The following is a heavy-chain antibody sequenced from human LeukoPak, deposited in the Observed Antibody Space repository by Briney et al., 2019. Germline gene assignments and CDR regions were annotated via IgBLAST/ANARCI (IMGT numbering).Heavy chain of an antibody. CDR3: AKESGYDVDFDY. CDR1: GFTFSGYA. CDR2: ISGSGGST. Sequence: PGGSLRLSCAASGFTFSGYAMSWVRQAPGKGLEWVSAISGSGGSTYYADSVKGRFTISRDNSKNTLYLQMNSLRADDTAVYYCAKESGYDVDFDYWGQGTLVTVSS. D-gene: IGHD5-12*01. J-gene: IGHJ4*02. V-gene: IGHV3-23*01.